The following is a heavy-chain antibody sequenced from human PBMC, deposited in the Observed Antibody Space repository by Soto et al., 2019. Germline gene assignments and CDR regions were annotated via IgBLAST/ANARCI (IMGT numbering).Heavy chain of an antibody. D-gene: IGHD3-16*02. CDR1: ASFGTYY. V-gene: IGHV4-59*01. CDR3: ARGAGGYRFDH. CDR2: IFSSEHF. J-gene: IGHJ4*02. Sequence: QVQLQESGPGLVQPSETLSLTCVGASFGTYYWSWIRQPPGKGLEWLGYIFSSEHFKYNPSLKSRLSLPVRPCQTHASLRLTSVPAADTGVYYWARGAGGYRFDHWGQGTLVTVSS.